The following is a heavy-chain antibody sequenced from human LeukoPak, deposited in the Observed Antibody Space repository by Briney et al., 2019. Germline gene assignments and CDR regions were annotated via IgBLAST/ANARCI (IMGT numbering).Heavy chain of an antibody. CDR3: ARWGSGWLGTYYYYGMDV. D-gene: IGHD6-19*01. J-gene: IGHJ6*02. Sequence: SGTLSLTCAVYGGSFSGYYWSWIRQPPGKGLEWIGEINHSGSTNYNPSLKSRVTISVDTSKNQFSLKLSSVTAADTAVYYCARWGSGWLGTYYYYGMDVWGQGTTVTVSS. V-gene: IGHV4-34*01. CDR2: INHSGST. CDR1: GGSFSGYY.